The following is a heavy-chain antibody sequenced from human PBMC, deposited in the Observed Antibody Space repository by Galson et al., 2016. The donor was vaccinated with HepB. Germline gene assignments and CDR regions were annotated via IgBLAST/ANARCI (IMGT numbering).Heavy chain of an antibody. V-gene: IGHV3-43*01. J-gene: IGHJ4*02. CDR1: GFIFDDYT. Sequence: SLRLSCAASGFIFDDYTMHWVRQVPGKGPEWLSLITWDGGSTYYADSVKGRFSISRDNSKRSLFLQMNSLGTEDTAFYFCVKGMGWGYFDFWGQGTLVTVSS. CDR3: VKGMGWGYFDF. D-gene: IGHD7-27*01. CDR2: ITWDGGST.